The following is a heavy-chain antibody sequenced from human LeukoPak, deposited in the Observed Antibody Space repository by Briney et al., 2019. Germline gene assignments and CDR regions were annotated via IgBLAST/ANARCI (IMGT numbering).Heavy chain of an antibody. J-gene: IGHJ4*02. CDR1: GGSISSGSYY. CDR3: ARVDYYDRVDY. Sequence: SETLSLTCTVSGGSISSGSYYWSWIRQPAGKGLEWIARIYTSGSTNYNPSLKSRVTISVDTSKNQFSLKLSSVTAADTAVYYCARVDYYDRVDYWGQGTLVTVSS. V-gene: IGHV4-61*02. D-gene: IGHD3-22*01. CDR2: IYTSGST.